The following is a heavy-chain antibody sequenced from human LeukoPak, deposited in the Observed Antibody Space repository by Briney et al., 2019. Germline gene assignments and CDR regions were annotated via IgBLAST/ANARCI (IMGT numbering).Heavy chain of an antibody. Sequence: GGSLRLSCEVSGFTFTDYWMNWVRQAPGKGPEWVASIRQDGSEKTYVDSVKGRFTISRDNTKNSLSLQLNGLRAEDTAVYYCARDGIAAGLYFDLWGQGTLVTVSS. CDR1: GFTFTDYW. V-gene: IGHV3-7*01. J-gene: IGHJ4*01. CDR2: IRQDGSEK. D-gene: IGHD6-6*01. CDR3: ARDGIAAGLYFDL.